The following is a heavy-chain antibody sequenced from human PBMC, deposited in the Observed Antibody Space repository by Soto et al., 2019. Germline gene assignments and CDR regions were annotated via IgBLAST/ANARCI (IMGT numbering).Heavy chain of an antibody. CDR1: GDNFAGYW. J-gene: IGHJ4*02. D-gene: IGHD3-3*01. Sequence: ESLKISCKGAGDNFAGYWIAWVRQIPGKGLELMGIIYPSDSDTRYRPSFQGQVTISADKSISSAYLQWSSLRASDTAMYYCARGGVSTRTFDYWGQGTPVTVSS. CDR2: IYPSDSDT. CDR3: ARGGVSTRTFDY. V-gene: IGHV5-51*01.